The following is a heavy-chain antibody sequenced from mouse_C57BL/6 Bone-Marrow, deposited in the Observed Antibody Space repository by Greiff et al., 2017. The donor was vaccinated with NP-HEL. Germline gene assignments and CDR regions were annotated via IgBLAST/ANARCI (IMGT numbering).Heavy chain of an antibody. CDR3: ARIYYDYEGFAY. CDR1: GYTFTSYW. J-gene: IGHJ3*01. D-gene: IGHD2-4*01. V-gene: IGHV1-72*01. Sequence: VQLQQPGAELVKPGASVKLSCKASGYTFTSYWMHWVKQRPGRGLGWIGRIDPNSGGTKYNEKFKSKATLTVDKPSSTAYMQLSSLTSEDSAVYYCARIYYDYEGFAYWGQGTLVTVSA. CDR2: IDPNSGGT.